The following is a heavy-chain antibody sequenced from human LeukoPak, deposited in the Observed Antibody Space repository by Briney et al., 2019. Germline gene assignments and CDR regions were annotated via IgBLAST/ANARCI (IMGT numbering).Heavy chain of an antibody. V-gene: IGHV3-49*04. CDR3: TESDGY. CDR2: IRSKAYGGTT. CDR1: GFTFSSYS. J-gene: IGHJ4*02. Sequence: GGSLRLSCAASGFTFSSYSMNWVRQAPGKGLEWVGFIRSKAYGGTTEYAASVKGRFTISRDDSKSIAYLQMNSLKTEDTAVYYCTESDGYWGQGTLVTVSS. D-gene: IGHD5-24*01.